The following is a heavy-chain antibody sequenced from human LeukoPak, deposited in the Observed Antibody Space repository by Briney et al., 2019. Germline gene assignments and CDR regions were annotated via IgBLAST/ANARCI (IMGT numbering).Heavy chain of an antibody. V-gene: IGHV7-4-1*02. D-gene: IGHD1-26*01. Sequence: ASVKVFCKASGYTFTSYGMHWVRQTPGQGLEWMGWINTDTGNPTYAQGFTGRFVFSLDTSVSTAYLQISSPKAEDTAVYYCARGSVGGLDYWGQGTLVTVSS. J-gene: IGHJ4*02. CDR2: INTDTGNP. CDR1: GYTFTSYG. CDR3: ARGSVGGLDY.